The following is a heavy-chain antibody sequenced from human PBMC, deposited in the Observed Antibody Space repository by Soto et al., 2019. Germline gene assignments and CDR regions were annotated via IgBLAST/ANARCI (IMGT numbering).Heavy chain of an antibody. Sequence: KPSETLSLTCTVSGGSISSGGYYWTWIRQHPGKGLEWIAYIYHSEYTFYNPSLKSRVTMSVDTSKNQFSLKLRSVTAADTAVYYCAKWEGLGSDYYYYAMDVWGQGTTVTVS. CDR2: IYHSEYT. D-gene: IGHD1-26*01. V-gene: IGHV4-31*03. CDR3: AKWEGLGSDYYYYAMDV. J-gene: IGHJ6*02. CDR1: GGSISSGGYY.